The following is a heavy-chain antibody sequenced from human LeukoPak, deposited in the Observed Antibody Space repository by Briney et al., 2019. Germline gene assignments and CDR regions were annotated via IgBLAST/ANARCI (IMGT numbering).Heavy chain of an antibody. V-gene: IGHV4-4*02. CDR3: ASAEPRGIIWYPY. CDR2: IYHSGST. J-gene: IGHJ4*02. CDR1: GGSISSSNW. D-gene: IGHD6-13*01. Sequence: SETLSLTCAVSGGSISSSNWWSWVRQPPGKGLEWIGEIYHSGSTNYSPSLKSRVTMSVDKSKNQFSLKLSSVTAADTAVYYCASAEPRGIIWYPYWGQGTLVTVSS.